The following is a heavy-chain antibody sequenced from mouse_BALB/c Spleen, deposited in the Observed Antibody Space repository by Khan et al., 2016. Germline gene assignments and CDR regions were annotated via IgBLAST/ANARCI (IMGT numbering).Heavy chain of an antibody. Sequence: QVRLQQSGPGLVQPSQSLSITCTVSGFSLISYGIHWVRQSPGKGLEWLGVIWSGGSTDYNADFISRLSISKDNSKSQVFFKMNSLQADDTAIYYCARDDFYFDYWGQGTTLTVSA. CDR3: ARDDFYFDY. CDR1: GFSLISYG. CDR2: IWSGGST. D-gene: IGHD2-13*01. V-gene: IGHV2-4-1*01. J-gene: IGHJ2*01.